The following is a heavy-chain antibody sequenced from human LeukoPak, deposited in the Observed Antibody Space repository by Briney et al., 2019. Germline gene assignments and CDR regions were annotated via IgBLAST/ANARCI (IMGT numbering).Heavy chain of an antibody. Sequence: PSETLSLTCTVSGASISSYYWSWLRQPPGKGLEWIGFIYYSGITDYNPSLKSRVTISVDTSKNQFSLKLTSVTAADTAVYYCARLRALSYYDSSGDLYYFEYWGQGTLVTVSS. J-gene: IGHJ4*02. D-gene: IGHD3-22*01. CDR3: ARLRALSYYDSSGDLYYFEY. CDR2: IYYSGIT. CDR1: GASISSYY. V-gene: IGHV4-59*01.